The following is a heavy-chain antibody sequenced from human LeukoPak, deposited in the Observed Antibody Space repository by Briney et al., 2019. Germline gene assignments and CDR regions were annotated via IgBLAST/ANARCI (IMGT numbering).Heavy chain of an antibody. CDR1: GGSISSYY. J-gene: IGHJ6*02. CDR2: IYTSGST. Sequence: PSETLSLTCTVSGGSISSYYWSWIRQPPGKGLEWIGYIYTSGSTNYNPSLKSRVTISVDTSKNQFSLKLSSVTAADTAVYYCARGHYYYGMDVWGQGTTVTVSS. V-gene: IGHV4-4*09. CDR3: ARGHYYYGMDV.